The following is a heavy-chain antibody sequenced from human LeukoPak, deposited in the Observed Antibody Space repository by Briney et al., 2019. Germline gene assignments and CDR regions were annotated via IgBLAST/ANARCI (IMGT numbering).Heavy chain of an antibody. D-gene: IGHD3-10*01. J-gene: IGHJ4*02. CDR1: GDSIRSGNHH. V-gene: IGHV4-39*01. Sequence: PSETLSLTCSVSGDSIRSGNHHWGWIRQSPGQGLEWIGTLYYTGSPHLNPSLRSRVTMSVDTVKNQFSLKVKSVTAADTAVYYCARTGSMTAGGAFDFWGQGTLVIVSS. CDR3: ARTGSMTAGGAFDF. CDR2: LYYTGSP.